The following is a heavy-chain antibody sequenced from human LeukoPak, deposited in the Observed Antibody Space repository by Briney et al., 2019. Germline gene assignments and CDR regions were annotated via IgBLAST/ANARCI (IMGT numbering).Heavy chain of an antibody. CDR1: GYPFTGYY. CDR3: LRDLRVKDWGDLDH. V-gene: IGHV1-2*06. Sequence: ASVKVSCKASGYPFTGYYLHWIRQAPGQGLEYMGRINPNNGGTNYAQTFQDRVTMTRDTSISTAYMELTRLRSDDTAVYYCLRDLRVKDWGDLDHWGQGTLVTVSS. D-gene: IGHD7-27*01. J-gene: IGHJ4*02. CDR2: INPNNGGT.